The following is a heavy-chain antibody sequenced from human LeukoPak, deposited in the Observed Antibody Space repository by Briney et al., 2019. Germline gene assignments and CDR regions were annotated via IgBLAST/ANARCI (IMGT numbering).Heavy chain of an antibody. V-gene: IGHV4-59*01. CDR3: ARSRRGYSYGYYFDY. D-gene: IGHD5-18*01. CDR2: IYYSGST. J-gene: IGHJ4*02. CDR1: GGSISSYY. Sequence: SETLSLTCTVSGGSISSYYWSWIRQPPGKGLEWIGYIYYSGSTNYNPSLKSRVTISVDTSKNQFSLKLSSVTAADTAVYYCARSRRGYSYGYYFDYWGQGTLVTVSP.